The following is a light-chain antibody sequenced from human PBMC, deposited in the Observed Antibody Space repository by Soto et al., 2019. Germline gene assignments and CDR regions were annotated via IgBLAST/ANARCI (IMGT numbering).Light chain of an antibody. CDR1: QSVSSY. J-gene: IGKJ4*01. V-gene: IGKV3D-15*01. CDR3: KQYNNGLT. Sequence: EIVMTQSPATLSVSPGERATLSCRASQSVSSYLAWYQQKPGQAPRLLIYGASTRATSIPARFSGSGSGTEFTLTIRSLQSEDFAVYYCKQYNNGLTFGGGTKVEIK. CDR2: GAS.